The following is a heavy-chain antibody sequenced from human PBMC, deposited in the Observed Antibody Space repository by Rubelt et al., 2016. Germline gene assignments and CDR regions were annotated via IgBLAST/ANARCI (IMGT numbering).Heavy chain of an antibody. J-gene: IGHJ4*02. CDR2: IYSDGST. D-gene: IGHD3-16*01. CDR3: AGDYGGNY. Sequence: EVQLVESGGGLVQPGGSLRLSCAASGFSVSNNYMSWVRQAPGKGLEWVPVIYSDGSTYYADSVKGRFTISRHNSNNTLFLERNSLITEDTAVDYGAGDYGGNYWGQGTLVTVSS. V-gene: IGHV3-53*04. CDR1: GFSVSNNY.